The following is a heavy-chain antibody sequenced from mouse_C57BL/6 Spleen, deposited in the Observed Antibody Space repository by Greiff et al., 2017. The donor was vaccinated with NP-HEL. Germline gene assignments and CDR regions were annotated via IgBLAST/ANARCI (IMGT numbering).Heavy chain of an antibody. J-gene: IGHJ2*01. V-gene: IGHV1-50*01. D-gene: IGHD4-1*01. CDR1: GYTFTSYW. CDR2: IDPSDSYT. Sequence: QVHVKQSGAELVKPGASVKLSCKASGYTFTSYWMQWVKQRPGQGLEWIGEIDPSDSYTNYNQKFKGKATLTVDTSSSTAYMQLSSLTSEDSAVYYCARGNWDYWGQGTTLTVSS. CDR3: ARGNWDY.